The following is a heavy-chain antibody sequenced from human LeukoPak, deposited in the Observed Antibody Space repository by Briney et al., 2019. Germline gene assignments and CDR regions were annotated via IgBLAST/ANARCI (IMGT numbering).Heavy chain of an antibody. D-gene: IGHD3-22*01. Sequence: SETLSLTCAVYGGSFSGYYWSWIRQPPGKVLEWIGEINHSGSTNYNPSLKSRVTISVDTSKNQFSLKLSSVTAADTAVYYCARNTVRRHYYDSSDHFDYWGQGTLVTVSS. CDR2: INHSGST. J-gene: IGHJ4*02. V-gene: IGHV4-34*01. CDR3: ARNTVRRHYYDSSDHFDY. CDR1: GGSFSGYY.